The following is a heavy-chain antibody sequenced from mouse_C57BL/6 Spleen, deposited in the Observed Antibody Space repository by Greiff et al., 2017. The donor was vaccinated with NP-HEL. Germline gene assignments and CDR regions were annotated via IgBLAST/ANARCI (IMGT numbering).Heavy chain of an antibody. J-gene: IGHJ2*01. CDR2: IDPSDSYT. D-gene: IGHD4-1*01. V-gene: IGHV1-69*01. CDR1: GYTFTSYW. Sequence: QVQLQQPGAELVMPGASVKLSCKASGYTFTSYWMHWVKQRPGQGLEWIGEIDPSDSYTNYNQKFKGKSTLTVDQSSSTAYMQLSSLTSEDSAVYYCARAGLGMYYFDYWGQGTTLTVSS. CDR3: ARAGLGMYYFDY.